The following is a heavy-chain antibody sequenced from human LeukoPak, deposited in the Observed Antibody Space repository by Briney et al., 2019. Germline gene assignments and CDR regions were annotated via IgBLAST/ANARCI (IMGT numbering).Heavy chain of an antibody. D-gene: IGHD4-17*01. J-gene: IGHJ3*01. V-gene: IGHV3-23*01. CDR3: AKVLYGAHDAFDL. Sequence: GGSLSLSCAASGFIFSNYAMSWVRQAQGRLECVTIIGGSGDNTFYADSVKGRFTISRDNSKNTLYLQMNNLEIEDTALYYCAKVLYGAHDAFDLWGQGTVVSVSS. CDR2: IGGSGDNT. CDR1: GFIFSNYA.